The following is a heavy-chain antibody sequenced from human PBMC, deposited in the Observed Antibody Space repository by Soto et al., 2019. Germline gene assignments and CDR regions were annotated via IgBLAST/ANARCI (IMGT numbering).Heavy chain of an antibody. Sequence: PGGSLRLSCSASGFPFSSSAMHWVRQAQGKGLEYVSAISSHGRSTYYADSVKGRFTISRDNSKNTLYLQMRSLRVEDTAVYYCARLWSEREPNFDHWGQGTLVTVSS. J-gene: IGHJ4*02. CDR2: ISSHGRST. D-gene: IGHD1-26*01. CDR3: ARLWSEREPNFDH. CDR1: GFPFSSSA. V-gene: IGHV3-64D*06.